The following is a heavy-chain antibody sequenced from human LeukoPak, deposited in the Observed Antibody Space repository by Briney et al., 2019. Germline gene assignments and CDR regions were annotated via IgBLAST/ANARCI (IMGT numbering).Heavy chain of an antibody. D-gene: IGHD2-21*02. CDR1: GFTVSSNY. V-gene: IGHV4-34*01. CDR2: INHSGST. Sequence: GSLRLSCAASGFTVSSNYMSWIRQPPGKGLEWIGEINHSGSTNYNPSLRSRVTISVDTSKNQFSLKLFSVTAADTAVYYCASLMTATERAFDIWGQGTMVTVSS. CDR3: ASLMTATERAFDI. J-gene: IGHJ3*02.